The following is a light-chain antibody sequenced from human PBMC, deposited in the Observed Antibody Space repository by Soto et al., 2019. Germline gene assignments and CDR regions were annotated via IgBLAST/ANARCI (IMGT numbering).Light chain of an antibody. V-gene: IGKV3-15*01. CDR1: QSVSSN. J-gene: IGKJ1*01. Sequence: EIVMTHSPATLSVSPREIATLSCRASQSVSSNFACYQQKPGQAPRLLIYGASTRATAVPARFTASGSGTEFTLTISSLQSEDFAVYYRQQYNTWPRTFGQGTKVDIK. CDR2: GAS. CDR3: QQYNTWPRT.